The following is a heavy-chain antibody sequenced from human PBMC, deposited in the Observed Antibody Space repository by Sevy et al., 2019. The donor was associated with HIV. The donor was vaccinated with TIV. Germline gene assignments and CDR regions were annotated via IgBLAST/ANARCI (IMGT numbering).Heavy chain of an antibody. Sequence: GGSLRLSCVASGFNFSTYSMHWVRQAPGKGLEWVSYVSSSSSTKYYADSVKGRFIISRDNAKNSLHLQMNNLRAEDTALYYCARDGPGDQLVYVDNWGQGTLVTVSS. CDR1: GFNFSTYS. CDR3: ARDGPGDQLVYVDN. V-gene: IGHV3-48*01. D-gene: IGHD2-2*02. CDR2: VSSSSSTK. J-gene: IGHJ4*02.